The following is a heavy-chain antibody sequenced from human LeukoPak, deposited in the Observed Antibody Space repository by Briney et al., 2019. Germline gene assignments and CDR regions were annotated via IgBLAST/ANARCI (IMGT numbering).Heavy chain of an antibody. V-gene: IGHV3-7*01. CDR2: IKQDGSEK. CDR3: ARIDVDGNYYYIDV. J-gene: IGHJ6*03. CDR1: GFTFRSYW. D-gene: IGHD1-14*01. Sequence: PGGSLRLSCAASGFTFRSYWMSWVRQAPGKGLEWVANIKQDGSEKYYVDSVKGRFTISRDNAKNSLYLQMNSLRAEDTAVYYCARIDVDGNYYYIDVWGKGTTVTVS.